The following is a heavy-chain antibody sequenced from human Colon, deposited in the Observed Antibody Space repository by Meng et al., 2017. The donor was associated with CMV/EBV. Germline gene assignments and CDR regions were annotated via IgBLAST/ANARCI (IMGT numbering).Heavy chain of an antibody. J-gene: IGHJ4*02. CDR3: ARELARGGY. V-gene: IGHV1-18*01. Sequence: QVQLVQSGAEVKKPGASVKVSCKTSGYTFTNFGISWLRQAPGQGLEWMAYISPYNGDTNYAQRFQGRVALTTDTSTSTVYMELGSLTSDDTAMYYCARELARGGYWGQGTLVTVSS. CDR2: ISPYNGDT. CDR1: GYTFTNFG.